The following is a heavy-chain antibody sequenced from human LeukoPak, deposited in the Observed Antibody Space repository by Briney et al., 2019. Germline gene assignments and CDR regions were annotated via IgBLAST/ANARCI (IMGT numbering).Heavy chain of an antibody. CDR3: ARGGYCSSSSCYADLGRFDP. J-gene: IGHJ5*02. V-gene: IGHV1-69*06. D-gene: IGHD2-2*03. CDR1: GGTFNTFA. CDR2: IIPIFGTA. Sequence: SVKVSRKASGGTFNTFAIIWVRQAPGQGLEWMGRIIPIFGTANYAQKFQGRVTITADKSTSTAYMELSSLRSEDTAVYYCARGGYCSSSSCYADLGRFDPWGQGTLVTVSS.